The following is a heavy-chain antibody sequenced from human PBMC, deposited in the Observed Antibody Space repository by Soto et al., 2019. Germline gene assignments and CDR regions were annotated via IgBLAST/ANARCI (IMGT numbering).Heavy chain of an antibody. CDR3: ARETPSAAAAYYYYGLDV. CDR2: IIPGFGTG. Sequence: QVQLVQSGAEVKKAGSSVKVSCKVSGGTFSSYFINWVRQAPGQGLEWVGGIIPGFGTGSYAEKFQGRGTITADESTSTAYMELSRLRSDDTAVYYCARETPSAAAAYYYYGLDVWGQGTTVTVPS. D-gene: IGHD6-13*01. CDR1: GGTFSSYF. J-gene: IGHJ6*02. V-gene: IGHV1-69*01.